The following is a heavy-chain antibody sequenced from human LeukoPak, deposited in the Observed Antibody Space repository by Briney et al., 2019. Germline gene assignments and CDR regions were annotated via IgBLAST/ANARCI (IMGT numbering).Heavy chain of an antibody. CDR3: ARAYYDILTGYYPFDY. D-gene: IGHD3-9*01. CDR1: GFTFISYE. J-gene: IGHJ4*02. CDR2: IISSGSTI. Sequence: GGSLRLSCAAYGFTFISYEMNWVRQAPGEGLEWVSYIISSGSTIYYASFVKGRFTISRDNDNNSLYLQMNSLRAEDTAVYYCARAYYDILTGYYPFDYWGQGTLVTVSS. V-gene: IGHV3-48*03.